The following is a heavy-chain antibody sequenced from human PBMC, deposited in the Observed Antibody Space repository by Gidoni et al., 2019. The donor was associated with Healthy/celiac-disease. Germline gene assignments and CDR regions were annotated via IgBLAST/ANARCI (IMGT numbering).Heavy chain of an antibody. D-gene: IGHD6-19*01. CDR2: ISSSSSYI. CDR1: GFTFSSHS. J-gene: IGHJ6*02. V-gene: IGHV3-21*01. CDR3: ARPRITGPSGWYVDYYYYYGMDV. Sequence: EVQLVESGGGLVKPGGSMRLACAASGFTFSSHSMNGVSQAPGKGLEWVSSISSSSSYIYYADSVKGRFTISRDNAKNSLYLQMNSLRAEDTAVYYCARPRITGPSGWYVDYYYYYGMDVWGQGTTVTVSS.